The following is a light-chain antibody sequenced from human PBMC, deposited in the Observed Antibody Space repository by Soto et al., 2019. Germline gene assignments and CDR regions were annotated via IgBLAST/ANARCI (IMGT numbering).Light chain of an antibody. CDR1: ISDVGGYNY. CDR2: DVS. J-gene: IGLJ1*01. V-gene: IGLV2-11*01. Sequence: QSALTQPRSVSGSPGQSVTISCTGSISDVGGYNYVSWYQQHPGKAPKFMIYDVSKRPSGVPDRFSGSKSGNTASLTISGLQAEDEADYYCCSYAGSYKGYVVGTGTKLTLL. CDR3: CSYAGSYKGYV.